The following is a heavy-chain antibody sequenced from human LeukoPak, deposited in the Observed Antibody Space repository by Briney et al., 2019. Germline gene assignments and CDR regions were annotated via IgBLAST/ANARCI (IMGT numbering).Heavy chain of an antibody. CDR1: GYSISSGYY. V-gene: IGHV4-38-2*02. Sequence: SETLYLTCTVSGYSISSGYYWGWIRQPPGKGLEWIGSIYHSGSTYYNPSLKSRVTISVDTSKNQFSLKLSSVTAADTVVYFCARKTRYCSTGRCNWDAWGQGILVTASS. D-gene: IGHD2-15*01. J-gene: IGHJ5*02. CDR2: IYHSGST. CDR3: ARKTRYCSTGRCNWDA.